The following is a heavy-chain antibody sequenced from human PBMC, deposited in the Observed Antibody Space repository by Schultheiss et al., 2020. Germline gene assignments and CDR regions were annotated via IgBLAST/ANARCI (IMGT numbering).Heavy chain of an antibody. CDR2: IYYSGST. CDR1: GGSISSSSYY. V-gene: IGHV4-61*05. D-gene: IGHD6-13*01. J-gene: IGHJ5*02. CDR3: ARAGSHSSSWYQNWFDP. Sequence: SQTLSLTCTVSGGSISSSSYYWGWIRQPPGKGLEWIGYIYYSGSTNYNPSLKSRVTISVDTSKNQFSLKLSSVTAADTAVYYCARAGSHSSSWYQNWFDPWGQGTLVTVSS.